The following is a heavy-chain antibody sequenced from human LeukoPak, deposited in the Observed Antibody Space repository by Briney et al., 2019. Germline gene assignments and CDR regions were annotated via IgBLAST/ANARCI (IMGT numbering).Heavy chain of an antibody. CDR2: TWYDGRNK. D-gene: IGHD3-10*01. V-gene: IGHV3-33*01. CDR1: GITFNA. J-gene: IGHJ4*02. CDR3: ARELFGSGSCLDY. Sequence: PGTSLRLSCAASGITFNAIHLVRQAPGKGLEWVALTWYDGRNKYYADSVKGRFTISIDNSKNMVYLHMNSLRADDTAVYYCARELFGSGSCLDYWGQGTLVTVSS.